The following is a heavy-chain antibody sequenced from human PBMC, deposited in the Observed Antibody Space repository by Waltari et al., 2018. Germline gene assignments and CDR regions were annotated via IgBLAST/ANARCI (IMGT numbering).Heavy chain of an antibody. D-gene: IGHD4-17*01. V-gene: IGHV3-74*01. CDR1: GFTFSSHW. Sequence: EVQLAESGGGLVQPGGPLRLSCQASGFTFSSHWIHVVRQAPGKGLVWVSRTNGDGSSTSYADSVKGRFTISRDNAKNTLYLQMNSLRAEDTAVYYCSRDLQHGDFGRGRDYWGQGTLVTVSS. J-gene: IGHJ4*02. CDR2: TNGDGSST. CDR3: SRDLQHGDFGRGRDY.